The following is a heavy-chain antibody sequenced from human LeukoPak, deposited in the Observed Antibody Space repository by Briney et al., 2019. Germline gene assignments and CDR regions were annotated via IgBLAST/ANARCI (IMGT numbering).Heavy chain of an antibody. Sequence: GGSLRLSCAASGFTFSNYAMSWVRQAPGKGLEGVSAISGSGGSTYYADSVKGRFTISRDNSKNSLYLQVNSLTAEDTAVYYCPKERGGKDIVVVVAANLDYWGQGTLVTVSS. CDR1: GFTFSNYA. V-gene: IGHV3-23*01. D-gene: IGHD2-15*01. J-gene: IGHJ4*02. CDR2: ISGSGGST. CDR3: PKERGGKDIVVVVAANLDY.